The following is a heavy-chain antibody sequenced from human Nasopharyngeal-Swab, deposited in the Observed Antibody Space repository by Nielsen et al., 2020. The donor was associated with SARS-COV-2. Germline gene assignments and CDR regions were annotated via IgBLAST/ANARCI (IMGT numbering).Heavy chain of an antibody. V-gene: IGHV3-21*04. CDR2: ISSSGSTI. CDR3: ARDFWATVVNPVGY. J-gene: IGHJ4*02. CDR1: GFIFSSYS. Sequence: GESLKISCAAPGFIFSSYSMNWVRQAPGKGLAWVSSISSSGSTIYYADSVKGRFTISRDNAKNSLYLQMNSLRAEDTAVYYCARDFWATVVNPVGYWGQGTLVTVSS. D-gene: IGHD4-23*01.